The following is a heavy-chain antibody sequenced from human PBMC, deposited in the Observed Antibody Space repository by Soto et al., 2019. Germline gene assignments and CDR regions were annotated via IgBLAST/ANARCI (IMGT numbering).Heavy chain of an antibody. Sequence: EVQLVQSGAEVKKPGESLRISCKGSGYSFTSYWISWLRQMPGKGLEWMGRIDPSDCYTNYSPPFQGLVTISADKSISTAYLHRSSPEASDTAMYYCASTHYGGNSGSDYYGMDVWGQGTTVTVSS. J-gene: IGHJ6*02. CDR2: IDPSDCYT. CDR3: ASTHYGGNSGSDYYGMDV. V-gene: IGHV5-10-1*03. D-gene: IGHD4-17*01. CDR1: GYSFTSYW.